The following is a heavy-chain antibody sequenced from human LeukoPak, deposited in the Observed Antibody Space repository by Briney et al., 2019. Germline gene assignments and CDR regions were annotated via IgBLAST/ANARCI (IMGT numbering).Heavy chain of an antibody. CDR1: GYTFTGYY. Sequence: EASVKVSCKASGYTFTGYYMHWVRQAPGQGLEWMGWINPNSGGTNYAQKFQGWVTMTRDTSISTAYMELSRLRSDDTAVYYCASSATVTTSTGAFDIWGQGTMVTVSS. V-gene: IGHV1-2*04. CDR2: INPNSGGT. CDR3: ASSATVTTSTGAFDI. J-gene: IGHJ3*02. D-gene: IGHD4-17*01.